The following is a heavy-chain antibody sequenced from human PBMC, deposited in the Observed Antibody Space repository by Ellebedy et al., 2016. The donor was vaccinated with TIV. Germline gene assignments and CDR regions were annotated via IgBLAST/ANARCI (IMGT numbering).Heavy chain of an antibody. CDR3: ARDLPPSGSYLGRSAFDI. D-gene: IGHD1-26*01. CDR1: GFTFSDYY. J-gene: IGHJ3*02. V-gene: IGHV3-11*01. Sequence: GGSLRLSXAASGFTFSDYYMSWIRQAPGKGLEWVSYISSSGSTIYYADSVKGRFTISRDNAKNSLYLQMNSLRAEDTAVYYCARDLPPSGSYLGRSAFDIWGQGTMVTVSS. CDR2: ISSSGSTI.